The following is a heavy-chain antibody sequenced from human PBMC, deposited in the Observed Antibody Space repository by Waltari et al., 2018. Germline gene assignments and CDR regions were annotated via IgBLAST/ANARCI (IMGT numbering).Heavy chain of an antibody. CDR3: ARVVETVVVVGPPLNWFDP. CDR1: GGSISSGDYY. V-gene: IGHV4-30-4*01. Sequence: QVQLQESGPGLVKPSQTLSLTCTVSGGSISSGDYYWSWIRQPPGTGLEWIGYIYYSGSTYYNPSLKSRVTISVDTSKNQFSLKLSSVTAADTAVYYCARVVETVVVVGPPLNWFDPWGQGTLVTVSS. CDR2: IYYSGST. J-gene: IGHJ5*02. D-gene: IGHD2-2*01.